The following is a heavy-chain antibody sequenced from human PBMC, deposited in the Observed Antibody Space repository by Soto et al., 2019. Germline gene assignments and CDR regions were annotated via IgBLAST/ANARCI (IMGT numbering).Heavy chain of an antibody. CDR2: IYYSGST. V-gene: IGHV4-61*05. D-gene: IGHD6-6*01. CDR3: ARHHRGGSSSSLFWYFDY. J-gene: IGHJ4*02. Sequence: SETLSLTCTVSGGSISNCSYFWDRIRPPPGKGLEWIGYIYYSGSTNYNPSLKSRVTISVDTSKNQFSLKLSSVTAADTAVYYCARHHRGGSSSSLFWYFDYWGQGTLVTVSS. CDR1: GGSISNCSYF.